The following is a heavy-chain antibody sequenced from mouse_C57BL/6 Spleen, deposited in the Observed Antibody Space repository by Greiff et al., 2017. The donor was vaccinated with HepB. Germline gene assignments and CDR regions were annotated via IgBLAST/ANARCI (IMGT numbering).Heavy chain of an antibody. J-gene: IGHJ2*01. D-gene: IGHD1-1*01. CDR2: INYDGSST. V-gene: IGHV5-16*01. CDR3: ARDTVGFDY. CDR1: GFTFSDYY. Sequence: DVKLVESEGGLVQPGRSMKLSCTASGFTFSDYYMAWVRQVPEKGLEWVANINYDGSSTYYLDSLKSRFIISRDNAKNILYLQMSSLKSEDTATYYCARDTVGFDYWGQGTTLTVSS.